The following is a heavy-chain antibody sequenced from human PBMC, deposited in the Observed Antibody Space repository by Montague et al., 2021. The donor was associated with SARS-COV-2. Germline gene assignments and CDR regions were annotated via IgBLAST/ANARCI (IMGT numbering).Heavy chain of an antibody. CDR3: ASLPRITIFGVVIHFDY. J-gene: IGHJ4*02. D-gene: IGHD3-3*01. Sequence: IYYSGSTYYNTSLKSRVTISVDTSKNQFSLKLSSVTAADTAVYYCASLPRITIFGVVIHFDYWCQGTLFTVSS. CDR2: IYYSGST. V-gene: IGHV4-39*01.